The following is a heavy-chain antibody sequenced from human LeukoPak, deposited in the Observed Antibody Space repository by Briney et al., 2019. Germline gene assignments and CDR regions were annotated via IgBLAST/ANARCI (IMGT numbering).Heavy chain of an antibody. D-gene: IGHD6-25*01. V-gene: IGHV3-21*01. J-gene: IGHJ3*02. Sequence: GGSLRLSCAASGFTFSSYSMNWVRQAPGKGLEWVSSISSSSSYIYYADSVKGRFTISRDNAKNSLYLQMNSLRAEDTAVYYCARDRLVQTREGAFDIWGQGTMVTVSS. CDR1: GFTFSSYS. CDR3: ARDRLVQTREGAFDI. CDR2: ISSSSSYI.